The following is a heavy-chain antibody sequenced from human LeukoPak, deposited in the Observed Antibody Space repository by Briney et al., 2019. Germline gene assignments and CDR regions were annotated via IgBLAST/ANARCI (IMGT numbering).Heavy chain of an antibody. Sequence: SETLSLTCTVSGGSISSSSYYWGWIRQPPGKGLEWIGSIYYSGSTYYNPSLKSRVTISVDTSKNQFSLKLSSVTAADTAVYYCARRGFGELLLDYWGQGTLVTVSS. J-gene: IGHJ4*02. V-gene: IGHV4-39*07. CDR2: IYYSGST. CDR1: GGSISSSSYY. D-gene: IGHD3-10*01. CDR3: ARRGFGELLLDY.